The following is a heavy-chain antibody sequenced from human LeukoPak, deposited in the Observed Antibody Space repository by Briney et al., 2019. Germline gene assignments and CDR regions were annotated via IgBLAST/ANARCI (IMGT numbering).Heavy chain of an antibody. CDR2: IYYSGST. J-gene: IGHJ4*02. CDR3: ARTRSSSSGVVFDS. V-gene: IGHV4-59*01. D-gene: IGHD6-6*01. Sequence: SETLSLTCTVSGGSISSYYWSWIRQPPGKGLEWIGYIYYSGSTNYNPSLKSRVTISVDTSKNQSSLKLNSVTAADTAVYYCARTRSSSSGVVFDSWGQGTLVTVSS. CDR1: GGSISSYY.